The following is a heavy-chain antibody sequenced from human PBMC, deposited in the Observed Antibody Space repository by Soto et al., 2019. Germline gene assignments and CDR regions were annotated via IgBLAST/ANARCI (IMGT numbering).Heavy chain of an antibody. D-gene: IGHD4-17*01. Sequence: EVQLVESGGGLVQPGGSLRLSCAVSGFTFSGYSFNWVRQAPGRGLEWVSFIGSTGSVTHYADAVMGRFTISRDNARNSLYLQMDSLRADDTAVYRCARARPTSGPAYGLDLWGQVTVVTVSS. CDR3: ARARPTSGPAYGLDL. J-gene: IGHJ3*01. CDR1: GFTFSGYS. V-gene: IGHV3-48*04. CDR2: IGSTGSVT.